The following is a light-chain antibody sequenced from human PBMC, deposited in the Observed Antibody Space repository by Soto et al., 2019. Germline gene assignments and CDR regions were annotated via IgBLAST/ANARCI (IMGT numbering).Light chain of an antibody. CDR2: DAS. Sequence: EVILTQSPGTLSLSPGEGATLSCRASQSVSSSLAWYQQKPGQAPRLLIFDASNRATDIPARFSGSGSGTDFTLTISSLEPEDSAIYYCQQRANWPLTFGGGTKVMIK. V-gene: IGKV3-11*01. CDR1: QSVSSS. J-gene: IGKJ4*01. CDR3: QQRANWPLT.